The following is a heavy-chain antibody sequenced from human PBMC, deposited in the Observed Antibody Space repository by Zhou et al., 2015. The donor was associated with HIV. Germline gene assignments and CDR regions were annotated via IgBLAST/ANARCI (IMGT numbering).Heavy chain of an antibody. V-gene: IGHV1-69*01. CDR3: ARDREWVRGYCSSTSCRTQHYYGMDV. D-gene: IGHD2-2*01. Sequence: QVQLVQSGAEVKKPGSSVKVSCTGPRDTFNNYPISWVRQAPGQGLEWMGGIIPIFGTANYAQKFQGRVTITADESTSTAYMELSSLRSEDTAVYYCARDREWVRGYCSSTSCRTQHYYGMDVWGQGP. CDR1: RDTFNNYP. J-gene: IGHJ6*02. CDR2: IIPIFGTA.